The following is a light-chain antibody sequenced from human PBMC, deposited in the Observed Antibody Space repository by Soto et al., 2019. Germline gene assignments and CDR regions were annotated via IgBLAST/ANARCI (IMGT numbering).Light chain of an antibody. CDR3: MQTLENFRT. Sequence: IVMTQSPLSLSVTPGEAASISCMSSARLLHKNGYNYVDWYMQKPGQSPQLLIYLGSNRASGVPDRFSGSGSETYFALEISRVEADDVGVYYFMQTLENFRTFGQGTKVEIK. J-gene: IGKJ1*01. CDR1: ARLLHKNGYNY. V-gene: IGKV2-28*01. CDR2: LGS.